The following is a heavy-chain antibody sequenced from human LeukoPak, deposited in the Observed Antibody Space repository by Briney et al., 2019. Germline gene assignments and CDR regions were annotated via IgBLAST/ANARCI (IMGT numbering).Heavy chain of an antibody. D-gene: IGHD5-24*01. Sequence: GGSLRLSCAASGFTFSSYAMSWVRQAPGKGLEWVSTISGSGGSTYYADSVKGRFTISRDNSKNTLFLQMTSLRAEDTAVYYCAKRDGYNSFEDALDIWGQGTMVTVSS. J-gene: IGHJ3*02. CDR3: AKRDGYNSFEDALDI. V-gene: IGHV3-23*01. CDR2: ISGSGGST. CDR1: GFTFSSYA.